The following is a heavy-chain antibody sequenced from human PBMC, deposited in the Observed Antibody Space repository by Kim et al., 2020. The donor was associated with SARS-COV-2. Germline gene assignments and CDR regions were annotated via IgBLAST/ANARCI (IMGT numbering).Heavy chain of an antibody. D-gene: IGHD1-20*01. V-gene: IGHV3-23*01. J-gene: IGHJ4*02. CDR2: T. Sequence: TYYADAVKGRFTISRDNSKNTLYLQMNSLRAEDTAIYYCAKRLVSGTFDYWGQGTLVTVSS. CDR3: AKRLVSGTFDY.